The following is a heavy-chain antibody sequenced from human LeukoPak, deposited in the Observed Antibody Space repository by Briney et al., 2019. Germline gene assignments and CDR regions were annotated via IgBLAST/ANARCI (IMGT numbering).Heavy chain of an antibody. D-gene: IGHD6-13*01. Sequence: SVKVSCKASGGTFSSYAISWVRQAPGQGLEWMGRIIPILGIANYAQKFQGRVTITADKSTSTAYMELSSLRSEDTAVYYCAREPRQIAAAKINWFDPWGQGTLVTVSS. CDR2: IIPILGIA. CDR3: AREPRQIAAAKINWFDP. CDR1: GGTFSSYA. V-gene: IGHV1-69*04. J-gene: IGHJ5*02.